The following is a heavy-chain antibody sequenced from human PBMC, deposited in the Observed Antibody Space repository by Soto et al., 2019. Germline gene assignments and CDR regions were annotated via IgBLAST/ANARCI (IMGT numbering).Heavy chain of an antibody. J-gene: IGHJ3*02. V-gene: IGHV5-51*01. Sequence: GESLKISCKGSGYSFTSYWIGWVRQMPGKGLEWMGIIYPGDSDTRYSPSFQGQVTISADKSISTAYLQWSSPKASDTAMYYCARPGVAGRWFLVPDAFDIWGQRTMVTVSS. D-gene: IGHD3-10*01. CDR1: GYSFTSYW. CDR3: ARPGVAGRWFLVPDAFDI. CDR2: IYPGDSDT.